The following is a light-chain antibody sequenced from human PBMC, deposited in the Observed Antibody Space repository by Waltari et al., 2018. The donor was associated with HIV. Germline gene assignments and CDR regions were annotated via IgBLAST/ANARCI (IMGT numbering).Light chain of an antibody. CDR1: HSVSGNY. J-gene: IGKJ1*01. Sequence: EIVLTQYPATLSLSPGERATLSCGASHSVSGNYLAWYQQRPGLAPRLLISDASTRATGIPDRFSGSGSGTDFTLTISRLEPEDFAVYYCQHYGGSPRTFGQGTKVEVK. V-gene: IGKV3D-20*01. CDR3: QHYGGSPRT. CDR2: DAS.